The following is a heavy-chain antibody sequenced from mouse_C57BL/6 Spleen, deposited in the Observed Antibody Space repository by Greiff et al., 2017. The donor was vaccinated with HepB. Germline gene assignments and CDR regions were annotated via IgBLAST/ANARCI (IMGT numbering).Heavy chain of an antibody. J-gene: IGHJ1*03. CDR1: GFTFSDYG. D-gene: IGHD2-5*01. Sequence: DVQLVESGGGLVKPGGSLKLSCAASGFTFSDYGMHWVRQAPEKGLEWVAYISSGSSTIYYADTVKGRFTISRDNAKNTLFLQMTSLRSEDTAMYYCARRASNYERYFDVWGTGTTVTVSS. CDR3: ARRASNYERYFDV. V-gene: IGHV5-17*01. CDR2: ISSGSSTI.